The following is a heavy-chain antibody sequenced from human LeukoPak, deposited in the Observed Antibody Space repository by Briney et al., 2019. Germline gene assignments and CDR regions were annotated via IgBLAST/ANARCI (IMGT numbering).Heavy chain of an antibody. CDR3: AREFPRIAAAEDKQWAFDY. J-gene: IGHJ4*02. D-gene: IGHD6-13*01. CDR1: GYTFTGYY. CDR2: INPNSGGT. V-gene: IGHV1-2*02. Sequence: ASVKVSCKASGYTFTGYYMHWVRQAPGQGLEWMGWINPNSGGTNYAQKFQGRVTMTRDTSISTAYMELSRLRSDDTAVYYCAREFPRIAAAEDKQWAFDYWGQGTLVTVSS.